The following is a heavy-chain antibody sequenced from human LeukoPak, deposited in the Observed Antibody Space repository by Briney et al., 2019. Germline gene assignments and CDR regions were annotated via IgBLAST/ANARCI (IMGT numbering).Heavy chain of an antibody. D-gene: IGHD3-16*01. CDR2: IYCTGST. CDR3: ARRWGNIVGVTYEY. Sequence: SETLSLTCTISGSSITSVSHYWGWIRQPPGQGLEWIGDIYCTGSTYYSPSLRSRVTMSVHTSENQFSLRLNSVTAVDTAVYYCARRWGNIVGVTYEYWGQGTLVTVSS. CDR1: GSSITSVSHY. J-gene: IGHJ4*02. V-gene: IGHV4-39*01.